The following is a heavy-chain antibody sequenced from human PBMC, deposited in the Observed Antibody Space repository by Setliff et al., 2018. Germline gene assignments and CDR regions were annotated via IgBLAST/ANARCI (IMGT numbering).Heavy chain of an antibody. Sequence: GGSLRLSCAASGMHWVRQAPGKGLEWVAFIRYDGSNKYYADSVKGRFTISRDNAKNSLYLQMNSLRAEDTAVYYCARVYAYSYGFDYWGQGTPVTVSS. CDR3: ARVYAYSYGFDY. J-gene: IGHJ4*02. D-gene: IGHD3-16*01. V-gene: IGHV3-30*02. CDR1: G. CDR2: IRYDGSNK.